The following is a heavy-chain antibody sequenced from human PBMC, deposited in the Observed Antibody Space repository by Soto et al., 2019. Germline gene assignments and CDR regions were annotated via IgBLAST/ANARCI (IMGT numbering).Heavy chain of an antibody. CDR3: ARGIVVVVAAPNWFDP. J-gene: IGHJ5*02. Sequence: SETLSLTCAVYGGSFSGYYWSWIRQPPGKGLEWIGEINHSGSTNYNPSLKSRVTISVDTSKNQFSLKLSSVTAADTAVYYCARGIVVVVAAPNWFDPWGQGTLVTVSS. D-gene: IGHD2-15*01. CDR2: INHSGST. V-gene: IGHV4-34*01. CDR1: GGSFSGYY.